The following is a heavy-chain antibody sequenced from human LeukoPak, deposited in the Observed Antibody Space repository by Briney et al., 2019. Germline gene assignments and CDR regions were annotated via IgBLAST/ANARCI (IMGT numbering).Heavy chain of an antibody. D-gene: IGHD6-13*01. Sequence: AGGSLRLSCAASGFTFDDYAMHWVRQAPGKGLEWVSLISWDGGSTCYADSVKGRFTISRDNSKNSLYLQMNSLRAEDTALYYCAKDHSSSWTHIDYWGQGTLVTVSS. CDR3: AKDHSSSWTHIDY. V-gene: IGHV3-43D*03. CDR1: GFTFDDYA. CDR2: ISWDGGST. J-gene: IGHJ4*02.